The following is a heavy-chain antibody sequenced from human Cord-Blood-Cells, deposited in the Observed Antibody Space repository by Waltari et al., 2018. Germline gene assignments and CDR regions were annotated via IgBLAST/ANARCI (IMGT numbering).Heavy chain of an antibody. CDR1: GGPFSSYA. J-gene: IGHJ4*02. D-gene: IGHD5-18*01. CDR2: IIPIVGTA. CDR3: ARAAGDTAMVGAFDY. V-gene: IGHV1-69*01. Sequence: QVQLVQSGAEVKKPGSSVKVSCKASGGPFSSYAISWVRQAPGQGLEWMGGIIPIVGTANYAQKFQGRVTITADESTSTAYMGLSSLRSEDTAVYYCARAAGDTAMVGAFDYWGQGTLVTVSS.